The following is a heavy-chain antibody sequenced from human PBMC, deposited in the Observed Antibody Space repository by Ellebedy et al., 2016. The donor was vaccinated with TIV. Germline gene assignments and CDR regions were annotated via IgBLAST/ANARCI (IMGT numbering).Heavy chain of an antibody. CDR1: GFTFSTYA. Sequence: GGSLRLSXVVSGFTFSTYAMAWVRQAPGKGLEWVSAITGSGDSTHYADSVKGRFTISRDNAKNTLSLQMNSLRAEDTAFYYCAKDHYSGYDGLLHYWGQGTLVTVSS. D-gene: IGHD5-12*01. J-gene: IGHJ4*02. CDR2: ITGSGDST. V-gene: IGHV3-23*01. CDR3: AKDHYSGYDGLLHY.